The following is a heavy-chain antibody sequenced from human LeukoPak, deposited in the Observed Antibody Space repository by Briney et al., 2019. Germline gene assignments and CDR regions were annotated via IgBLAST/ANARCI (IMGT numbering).Heavy chain of an antibody. Sequence: GGSLRLSCAASGFTFSSYSMNWVRQAPGKGLEWVSSISSSSSYKYYADSVKGRFTISRDDAKNSLYLQMNSLIAEDTAVYYCARERASSSWTLFGYWGQGTLVTVSS. D-gene: IGHD6-13*01. V-gene: IGHV3-21*01. J-gene: IGHJ4*02. CDR1: GFTFSSYS. CDR2: ISSSSSYK. CDR3: ARERASSSWTLFGY.